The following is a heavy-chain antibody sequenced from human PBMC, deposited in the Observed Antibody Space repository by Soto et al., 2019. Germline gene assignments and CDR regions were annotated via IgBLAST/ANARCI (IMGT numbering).Heavy chain of an antibody. CDR1: GYNFASYW. Sequence: GESLTSSCQGSGYNFASYWISWVRQMPGKGLEWMGRIDPIDSYTNYSPSFQGHVTISADKSISTAYLQWSSLKASDTAMYYCARRYCSSASCTRNYYGMDVWGQGTTVTVSS. D-gene: IGHD2-2*01. J-gene: IGHJ6*02. CDR3: ARRYCSSASCTRNYYGMDV. V-gene: IGHV5-10-1*01. CDR2: IDPIDSYT.